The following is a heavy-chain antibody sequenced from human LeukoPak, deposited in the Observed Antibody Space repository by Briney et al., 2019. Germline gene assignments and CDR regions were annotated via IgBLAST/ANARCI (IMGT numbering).Heavy chain of an antibody. CDR2: FDPEKGET. CDR3: ATEGYYDGSGYYTDY. D-gene: IGHD3-22*01. V-gene: IGHV1-24*01. Sequence: ASVKVSCKASGYTFTGYYMHWVRQAPGKGFEWMGRFDPEKGETIYAQKFQGRVTMTEDTSTDTAYMELSSLRSEDTAVYYCATEGYYDGSGYYTDYWGQGTLVTVSS. J-gene: IGHJ4*02. CDR1: GYTFTGYY.